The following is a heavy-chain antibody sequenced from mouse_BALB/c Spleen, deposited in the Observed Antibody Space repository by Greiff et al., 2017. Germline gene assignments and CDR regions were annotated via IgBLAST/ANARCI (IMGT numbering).Heavy chain of an antibody. CDR3: ARGYDGGGYAMDY. CDR2: ISSGSSTI. V-gene: IGHV5-17*02. D-gene: IGHD2-14*01. CDR1: GFTFSSFG. Sequence: EVKLMESGGGLVQPGGSRKLSCAASGFTFSSFGMHWVRQAPEKGLEWVAYISSGSSTIYYADTVKGRFTISRDNPKNTLFLQMTSLRSEDTAMYYCARGYDGGGYAMDYWGQGTSVTVSS. J-gene: IGHJ4*01.